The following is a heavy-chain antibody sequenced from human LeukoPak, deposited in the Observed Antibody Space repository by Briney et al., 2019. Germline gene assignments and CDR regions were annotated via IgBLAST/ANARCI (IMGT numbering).Heavy chain of an antibody. V-gene: IGHV3-30*02. CDR2: IRYDGTNK. J-gene: IGHJ6*03. Sequence: PGGSLRLSCAASGFTFSSYGMHWVRQAPGKGLEWVAFIRYDGTNKYYADSVKGRFTISRDNSKNTLYLQMNSLRAEDTAVYYCAWWVLLWFGEPSRCYYMDVWGKGTTVTISS. CDR3: AWWVLLWFGEPSRCYYMDV. CDR1: GFTFSSYG. D-gene: IGHD3-10*01.